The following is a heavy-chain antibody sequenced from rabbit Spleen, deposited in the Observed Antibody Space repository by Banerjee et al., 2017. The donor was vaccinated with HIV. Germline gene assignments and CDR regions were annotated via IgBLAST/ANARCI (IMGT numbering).Heavy chain of an antibody. D-gene: IGHD8-1*01. CDR1: GLSFSSSDY. J-gene: IGHJ6*01. CDR2: IAGSSSGFT. V-gene: IGHV1S40*01. CDR3: ARDSGTSFSSYGMDL. Sequence: QSLEESGGGLVQPEGSLALTCKASGLSFSSSDYICWVRQAPGKGLEWISCIAGSSSGFTYSATWAKGRFTISKTPSTTVTLQMTSLTAADTATYFCARDSGTSFSSYGMDLWGPGTLVTVS.